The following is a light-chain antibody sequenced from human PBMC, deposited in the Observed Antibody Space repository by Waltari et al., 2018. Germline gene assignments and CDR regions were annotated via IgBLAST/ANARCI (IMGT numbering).Light chain of an antibody. J-gene: IGKJ3*01. CDR2: GAS. CDR3: QQYGSL. V-gene: IGKV3-20*01. Sequence: EIVLTQSPGTLSLSPGERATLSCRASQSVSSSYLAWYQQKPGQAPRLLIYGASSRATGIPDRFSGSGSGTDFTLTISRLEPEDLAVYYCQQYGSLFGPGTKVDIK. CDR1: QSVSSSY.